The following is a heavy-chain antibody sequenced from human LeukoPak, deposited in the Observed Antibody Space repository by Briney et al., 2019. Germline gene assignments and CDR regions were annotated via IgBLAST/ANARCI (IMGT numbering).Heavy chain of an antibody. Sequence: PSETLSLTCTVSGGSISRTGYSWSWIRQPPGQGLEWLAYTYHSGSTYYNPSLKSRLTISLDRSRNQFSLKLSSVTAADSAVYYCARGVDTASGYGFDIWGQGTMVTVSS. CDR1: GGSISRTGYS. J-gene: IGHJ3*02. V-gene: IGHV4-30-2*01. CDR3: ARGVDTASGYGFDI. CDR2: TYHSGST. D-gene: IGHD5-18*01.